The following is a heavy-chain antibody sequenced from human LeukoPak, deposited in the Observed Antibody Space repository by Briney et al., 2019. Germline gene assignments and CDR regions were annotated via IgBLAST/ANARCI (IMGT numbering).Heavy chain of an antibody. CDR3: ARFRFYGSGSRFDP. Sequence: SETLSLTCTVSGGSISSGSYCWSWIRQPAGKGLEWIGHIYTNGNTNYNPSLKSRVTISVDTSKNQFSLRLSSVTAADTAVYYCARFRFYGSGSRFDPWGQGTLVTVSS. CDR1: GGSISSGSYC. D-gene: IGHD3-10*01. CDR2: IYTNGNT. J-gene: IGHJ5*02. V-gene: IGHV4-61*09.